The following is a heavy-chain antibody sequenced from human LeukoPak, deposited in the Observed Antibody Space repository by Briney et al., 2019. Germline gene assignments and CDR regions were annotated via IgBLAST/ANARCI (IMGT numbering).Heavy chain of an antibody. V-gene: IGHV3-33*01. D-gene: IGHD2-2*01. J-gene: IGHJ4*02. CDR3: ARDSCGSPSCFDY. CDR1: GFTFSSYG. CDR2: IQYDGSIE. Sequence: PGVSLRLSCTASGFTFSSYGMHGVRQAPGRGLEWVAAIQYDGSIEYYADSVKGRFTISRDQSKNTLFLQVNSLRAEDTAVYYCARDSCGSPSCFDYWGQGTLVTVSS.